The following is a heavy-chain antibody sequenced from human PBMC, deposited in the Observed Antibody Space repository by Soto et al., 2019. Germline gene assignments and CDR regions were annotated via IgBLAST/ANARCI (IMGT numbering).Heavy chain of an antibody. Sequence: QVQLVQSGAEVKKPGASVKVSCKASGYTFTSYGIGWLRQAPGQGPEWMGWISAYNGNTNYAQNLQGRVTMTTDTSTSTTYMELRSLRSDDTAVHYCARGFLEWLSPSFDYWGQGTLVTVSS. J-gene: IGHJ4*02. D-gene: IGHD3-3*01. CDR1: GYTFTSYG. V-gene: IGHV1-18*01. CDR3: ARGFLEWLSPSFDY. CDR2: ISAYNGNT.